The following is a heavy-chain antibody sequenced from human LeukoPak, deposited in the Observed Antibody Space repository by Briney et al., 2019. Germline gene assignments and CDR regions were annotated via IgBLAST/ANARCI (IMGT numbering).Heavy chain of an antibody. V-gene: IGHV4-31*03. J-gene: IGHJ3*02. Sequence: PSQTLSLTCTVSGGSISSGGYYWSWLRQHPGKGLEWIVYIYYSGSTYYNPSLKSRVTISVDTSKNQFSLKLSSVTAVDTAVYYCAREGVVVAARVSDAFDIWGQGTMVTVSS. CDR3: AREGVVVAARVSDAFDI. CDR2: IYYSGST. CDR1: GGSISSGGYY. D-gene: IGHD2-15*01.